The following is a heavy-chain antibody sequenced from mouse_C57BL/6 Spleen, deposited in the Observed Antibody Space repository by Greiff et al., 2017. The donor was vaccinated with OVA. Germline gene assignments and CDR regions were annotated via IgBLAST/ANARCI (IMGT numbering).Heavy chain of an antibody. CDR3: ARGIYYGNYEFAY. J-gene: IGHJ3*01. Sequence: VQLQQSGPELVKPGASVKIPCKASGYTFTDYNMDWVKQSHGKSLEWIGDINPNNGGTIYNQKFKGKATLTVDKSSSTAYMELRSLTSEDTAVYYCARGIYYGNYEFAYWGQGTLVTVSA. V-gene: IGHV1-18*01. CDR2: INPNNGGT. D-gene: IGHD2-1*01. CDR1: GYTFTDYN.